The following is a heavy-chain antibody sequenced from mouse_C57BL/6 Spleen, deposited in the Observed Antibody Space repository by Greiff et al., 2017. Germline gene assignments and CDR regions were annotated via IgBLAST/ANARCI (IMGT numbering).Heavy chain of an antibody. V-gene: IGHV1-61*01. D-gene: IGHD3-2*02. J-gene: IGHJ2*01. CDR1: GYTFTSYW. CDR2: IYPSDSET. CDR3: ARRTQLRPYFDY. Sequence: QVQLQPPVAELVRPGSSVKLSCKASGYTFTSYWMDWVKQRPGQGLEWIGNIYPSDSETHYNQKFKDKATLTVDKSSSTAYMQLSSLTSEDSAVYYCARRTQLRPYFDYWGQGTTLTVSS.